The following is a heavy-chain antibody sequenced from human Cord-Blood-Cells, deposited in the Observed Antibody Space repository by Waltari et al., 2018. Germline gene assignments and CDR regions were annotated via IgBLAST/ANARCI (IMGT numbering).Heavy chain of an antibody. J-gene: IGHJ4*02. CDR3: AREYQLLLDY. CDR2: IWYDGSNK. Sequence: QVQLVESGGGVVKPGRSLRLSCAASGFTFSSYGMHWVRQAPGKGREWVAVIWYDGSNKYYADSVKGRFTISRDNSKNTLYLQMNSLRAEDTAVYYCAREYQLLLDYWGQGTLVTVSS. V-gene: IGHV3-33*01. D-gene: IGHD2-2*01. CDR1: GFTFSSYG.